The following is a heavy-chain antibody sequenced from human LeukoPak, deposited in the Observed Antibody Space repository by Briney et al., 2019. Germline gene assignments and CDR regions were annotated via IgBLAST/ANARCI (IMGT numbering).Heavy chain of an antibody. CDR1: GDSVSSNSAA. V-gene: IGHV6-1*01. Sequence: SQTLSLTCAISGDSVSSNSAAWNWIRQSPSRGLEWLGRTYYRSKWYNDYAVSVKSRITINPDTSKNQFSLQLNSVTPEDTAVYYCARELGYCSSTSCYYYYGMDVWAKGPRSPSP. CDR3: ARELGYCSSTSCYYYYGMDV. D-gene: IGHD2-2*01. J-gene: IGHJ6*02. CDR2: TYYRSKWYN.